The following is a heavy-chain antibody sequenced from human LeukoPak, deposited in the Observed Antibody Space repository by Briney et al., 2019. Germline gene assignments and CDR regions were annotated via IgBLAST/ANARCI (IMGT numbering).Heavy chain of an antibody. CDR2: ISYGGSNK. D-gene: IGHD2-15*01. J-gene: IGHJ5*02. CDR1: GFTFSSYA. CDR3: ARERYCSGGSCSRGFDP. V-gene: IGHV3-30-3*01. Sequence: GGSLRLSCAATGFTFSSYAMHWVRQAPGKGLEWVAVISYGGSNKYYADSVKGRFTISRDNSKNTLYLQMNSLRAEDTAVYYCARERYCSGGSCSRGFDPWGQGTLVTVSS.